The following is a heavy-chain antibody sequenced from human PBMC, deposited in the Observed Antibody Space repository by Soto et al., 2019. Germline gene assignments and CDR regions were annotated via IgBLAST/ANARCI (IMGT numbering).Heavy chain of an antibody. V-gene: IGHV3-23*01. J-gene: IGHJ2*01. CDR2: ISDGGGST. CDR1: GFTFSKNA. Sequence: GGSLRLSCAASGFTFSKNAMSWVRQAPGKGLEWVSAISDGGGSTYYADSVKGRLTISRDNSKNTLYLQMNSLRAEDTALYYCARDRYSYDSRAYQGVDWYFDLWGRGTLVTVSS. D-gene: IGHD3-22*01. CDR3: ARDRYSYDSRAYQGVDWYFDL.